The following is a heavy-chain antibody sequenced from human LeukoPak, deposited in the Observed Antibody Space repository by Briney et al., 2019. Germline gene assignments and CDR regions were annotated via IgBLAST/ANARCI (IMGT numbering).Heavy chain of an antibody. D-gene: IGHD5-12*01. Sequence: PGGALLLSCATSGFPFTYHAMNWVRQAPGKVLEMVSAFIGSSGSTDYADSVKGQFTISRDNSKNTVFLQRNSLRAEDTAIYYCAKGAFDYIEIGYFDAWGQRALVTVSS. CDR1: GFPFTYHA. J-gene: IGHJ4*02. V-gene: IGHV3-23*01. CDR2: FIGSSGST. CDR3: AKGAFDYIEIGYFDA.